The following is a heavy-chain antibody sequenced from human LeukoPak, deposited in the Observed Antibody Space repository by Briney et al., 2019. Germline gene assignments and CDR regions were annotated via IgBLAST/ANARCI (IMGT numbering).Heavy chain of an antibody. J-gene: IGHJ4*02. V-gene: IGHV3-23*01. CDR2: ISGSGGST. CDR3: VATVTILDY. D-gene: IGHD4-17*01. Sequence: PGGSLRLSCAASGFTFSSYAMSWVRQAPGKGREWVSAISGSGGSTFYADSVKGRFTISRDNSKNTLSLHMNSLRAEDTAVYYCVATVTILDYWGQGTLVTVSS. CDR1: GFTFSSYA.